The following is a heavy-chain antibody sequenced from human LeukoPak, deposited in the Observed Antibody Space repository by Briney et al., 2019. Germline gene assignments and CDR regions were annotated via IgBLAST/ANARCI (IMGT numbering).Heavy chain of an antibody. J-gene: IGHJ4*02. D-gene: IGHD6-13*01. Sequence: PGGSLRLSCAASGFTVSSHYMSWVRQAPGKGLEWVSVIYSGAGTSYADSVQGRFTISRDNSKNTLYLQMNSLRVEDTAVYYCARDRGFSSSWRLFVHWGQGTLVTVSS. V-gene: IGHV3-66*02. CDR2: IYSGAGT. CDR3: ARDRGFSSSWRLFVH. CDR1: GFTVSSHY.